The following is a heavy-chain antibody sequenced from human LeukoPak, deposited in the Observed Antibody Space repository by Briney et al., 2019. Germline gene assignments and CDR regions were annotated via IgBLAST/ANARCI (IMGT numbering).Heavy chain of an antibody. J-gene: IGHJ5*02. Sequence: SETLSLTCTVSGGSISSGGYYWSWIRQHPGKGLEWIGYIYYSGSTYYNPSLKSRVTISVDTSKNQFSLKLSSVTAADTAVYYCAREATKVRGVWFDPWGQGTLVTVSS. V-gene: IGHV4-31*03. CDR3: AREATKVRGVWFDP. D-gene: IGHD3-10*01. CDR2: IYYSGST. CDR1: GGSISSGGYY.